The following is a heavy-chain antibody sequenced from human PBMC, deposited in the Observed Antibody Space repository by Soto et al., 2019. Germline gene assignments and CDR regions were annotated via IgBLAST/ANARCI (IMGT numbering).Heavy chain of an antibody. V-gene: IGHV3-30-3*01. Sequence: HPGGSLRISCAASGFTFSSYAMHWVRQAPGKGLEWVAVISYDGSNKYYADSVKGGFTISRDNSKNTLYLQMNSLRAEDTAVYYWARAYYDFWSGYPPDWSDYYYRMDVWCQGTTVTVSS. J-gene: IGHJ6*02. D-gene: IGHD3-3*01. CDR1: GFTFSSYA. CDR2: ISYDGSNK. CDR3: ARAYYDFWSGYPPDWSDYYYRMDV.